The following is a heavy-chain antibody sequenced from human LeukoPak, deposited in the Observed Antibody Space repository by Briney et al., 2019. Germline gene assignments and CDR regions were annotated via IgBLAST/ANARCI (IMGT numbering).Heavy chain of an antibody. Sequence: ETLSLTCPVSGGSISSYYWSWIRQPPGKGLAWIGYIYYSGSTNYNPSLKSRVTISVDTSKNQFSLKLSSVTAVDTAVYYCARDRPPSLLGFDYWGQGTLVTVSS. V-gene: IGHV4-59*01. CDR2: IYYSGST. CDR3: ARDRPPSLLGFDY. J-gene: IGHJ4*02. D-gene: IGHD2/OR15-2a*01. CDR1: GGSISSYY.